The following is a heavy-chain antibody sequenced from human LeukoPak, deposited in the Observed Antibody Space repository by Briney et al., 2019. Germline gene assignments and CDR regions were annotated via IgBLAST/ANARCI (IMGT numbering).Heavy chain of an antibody. V-gene: IGHV3-30*03. CDR2: ISYDGSNK. J-gene: IGHJ4*02. D-gene: IGHD4-23*01. CDR3: ATLGGGNSYFDY. CDR1: GFTFSGYG. Sequence: GGSLRLSCAASGFTFSGYGMHWVRQAPGKGLEWVAVISYDGSNKYYADSVKGRFTISRDNSKNPLYLQMNRLRAEDTAVYYCATLGGGNSYFDYWGQGTLVTVSS.